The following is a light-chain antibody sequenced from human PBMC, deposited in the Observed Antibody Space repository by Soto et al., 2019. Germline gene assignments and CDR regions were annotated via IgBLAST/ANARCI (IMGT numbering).Light chain of an antibody. Sequence: QAVVTQPASVSGSPGQSITISCTGSSSDVGGFDYVSWYQQHPGKAPKLMIYDVSNRPSGVSNRFSGSKSGNTASLTISGLQAEDEADYYCSSYTSISTLGGVFGGGTKLTVL. V-gene: IGLV2-14*03. CDR1: SSDVGGFDY. J-gene: IGLJ2*01. CDR2: DVS. CDR3: SSYTSISTLGGV.